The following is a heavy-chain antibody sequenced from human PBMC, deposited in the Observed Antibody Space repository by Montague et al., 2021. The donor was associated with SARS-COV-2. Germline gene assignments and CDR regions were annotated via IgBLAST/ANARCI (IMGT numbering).Heavy chain of an antibody. CDR2: INHSGST. Sequence: SETLSLTCAVYGGSFSGYYWSWIRQPPGKGLEWVGKINHSGSTNYNPSLKSRVTISVDTSKNQFSLKLSSVTAADTAVYYCARVRYYGSGTSLGMDAWGQGTTVTVSS. V-gene: IGHV4-34*01. J-gene: IGHJ6*02. CDR1: GGSFSGYY. D-gene: IGHD3-10*01. CDR3: ARVRYYGSGTSLGMDA.